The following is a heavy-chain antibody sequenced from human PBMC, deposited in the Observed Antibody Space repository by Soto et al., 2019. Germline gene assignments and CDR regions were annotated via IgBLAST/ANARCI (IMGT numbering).Heavy chain of an antibody. Sequence: QVQLVESGGGVVQAGRSLRLSCAASGFTFSSYGMHWVRQAPGKGLECVALISYHGSSHYYADSVKGRFTISRDNSKNTLYLQMNSLRAEDTAVYWCARDRTYYDSGPPYPPGYFGMDVWGQGTTVTVSS. CDR3: ARDRTYYDSGPPYPPGYFGMDV. J-gene: IGHJ6*02. V-gene: IGHV3-30*03. D-gene: IGHD3-10*01. CDR2: ISYHGSSH. CDR1: GFTFSSYG.